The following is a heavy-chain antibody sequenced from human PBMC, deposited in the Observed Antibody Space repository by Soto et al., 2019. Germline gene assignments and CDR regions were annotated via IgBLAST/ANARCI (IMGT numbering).Heavy chain of an antibody. CDR2: IDPSDSYT. CDR1: GYSFTSYW. V-gene: IGHV5-10-1*01. Sequence: GESLKISCKGSGYSFTSYWISWVRQMPGKGLEWMGRIDPSDSYTNYSPSFQGHVTISADKSISTAYLQWSSLKASDTAMYYCARHIAVAGTDYYYYGMDVWGQGTTVTVSS. D-gene: IGHD6-19*01. CDR3: ARHIAVAGTDYYYYGMDV. J-gene: IGHJ6*02.